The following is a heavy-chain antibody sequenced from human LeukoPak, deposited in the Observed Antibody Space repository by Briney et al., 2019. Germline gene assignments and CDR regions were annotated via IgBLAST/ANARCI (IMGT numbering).Heavy chain of an antibody. V-gene: IGHV3-20*04. J-gene: IGHJ4*02. CDR2: INWNGGST. Sequence: GGSLRLSCAASGFTFDDYGMSWVRQAPGKGLEWVSGINWNGGSTGYADSVKGRFTISRDNAKNSLYLEMNSLRAEDTAVYYCATYSGSFSLDYWGQGTLVTVSS. D-gene: IGHD1-26*01. CDR3: ATYSGSFSLDY. CDR1: GFTFDDYG.